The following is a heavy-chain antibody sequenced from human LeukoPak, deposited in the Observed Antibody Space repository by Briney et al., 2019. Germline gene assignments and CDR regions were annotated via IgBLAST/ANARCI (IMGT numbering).Heavy chain of an antibody. Sequence: GGSLRLSCAASGFTFSSYGMHWVRQAPGKGLEWVAVIWYDGSNKYYADSVKGRFTISRDNSKNTLYLQMNSLRAEDTAVYYCAREHYDYGDYYCFDPWGQGTLVTVSS. V-gene: IGHV3-33*01. CDR3: AREHYDYGDYYCFDP. CDR1: GFTFSSYG. D-gene: IGHD4-17*01. J-gene: IGHJ5*02. CDR2: IWYDGSNK.